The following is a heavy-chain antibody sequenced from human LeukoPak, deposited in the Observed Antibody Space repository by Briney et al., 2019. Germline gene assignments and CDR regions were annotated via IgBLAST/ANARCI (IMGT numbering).Heavy chain of an antibody. J-gene: IGHJ3*02. CDR1: GGTFSSYA. Sequence: SVKVSCKASGGTFSSYAISWVRQAPGQGLEWMGGIIPIFGTANYAQKFQGRVTITADESTSTAYMELSSLRSEDTAVYYCARDLHDYGDYGRAFDIWGQGTMVAVSS. CDR3: ARDLHDYGDYGRAFDI. CDR2: IIPIFGTA. D-gene: IGHD4-17*01. V-gene: IGHV1-69*13.